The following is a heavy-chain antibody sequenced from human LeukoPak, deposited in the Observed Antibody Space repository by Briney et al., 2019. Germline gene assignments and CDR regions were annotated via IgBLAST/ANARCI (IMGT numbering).Heavy chain of an antibody. CDR3: AKDLTDYYYYMDV. D-gene: IGHD4-11*01. CDR2: ISGGGGTT. Sequence: PGGSLRLSCAASGFIFSSYAMGWVRQAPGKGLEWVSSISGGGGTTYYADSVKGRFTISRDISKNTLYLQMNSLRAEDTAVYFCAKDLTDYYYYMDVRGKGTTVTVSS. CDR1: GFIFSSYA. J-gene: IGHJ6*03. V-gene: IGHV3-23*01.